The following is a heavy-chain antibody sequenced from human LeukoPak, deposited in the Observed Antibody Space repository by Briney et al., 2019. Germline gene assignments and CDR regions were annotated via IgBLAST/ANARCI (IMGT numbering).Heavy chain of an antibody. J-gene: IGHJ6*02. CDR2: IYYSGST. V-gene: IGHV4-30-4*01. D-gene: IGHD2-15*01. CDR3: AREGCSGGSCYVDV. CDR1: GGSISSGDYY. Sequence: PSETLSLTCTVFGGSISSGDYYWSWIRQPPGKGLEWIGYIYYSGSTYYNPSLKSRVTISVDTSKNQFSLKLSSVTAADTAVYYCAREGCSGGSCYVDVWGQGTTVTVSS.